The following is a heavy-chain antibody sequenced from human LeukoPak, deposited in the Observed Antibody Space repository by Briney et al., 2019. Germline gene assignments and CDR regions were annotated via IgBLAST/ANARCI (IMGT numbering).Heavy chain of an antibody. D-gene: IGHD4-17*01. V-gene: IGHV4-61*01. CDR3: ARGLPTPDAFDI. Sequence: SEILSLTCTVSGGSVSSGRYFWSWIRQPPGKGLEWIGFIDNSGSINYNPSLKSRVTISEDPSKSQFSLKLSSVTAADTAVFYCARGLPTPDAFDIWGQGKMVTVS. CDR2: IDNSGSI. J-gene: IGHJ3*02. CDR1: GGSVSSGRYF.